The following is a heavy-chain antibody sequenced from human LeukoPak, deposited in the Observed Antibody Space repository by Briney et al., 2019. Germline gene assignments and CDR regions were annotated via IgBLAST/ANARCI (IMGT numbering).Heavy chain of an antibody. CDR1: GFTFSSYS. CDR2: ISSSSSYI. D-gene: IGHD3-22*01. J-gene: IGHJ3*02. V-gene: IGHV3-21*01. Sequence: GGSLRLSCAASGFTFSSYSMNWVRQAPGKGLEWVSSISSSSSYIYYADSVKGRFTISRDNAKNSLYLQMNSLRAEDTAVYYCTRVAPPEGTMIVVAGAFDIWGQGTMVTVSS. CDR3: TRVAPPEGTMIVVAGAFDI.